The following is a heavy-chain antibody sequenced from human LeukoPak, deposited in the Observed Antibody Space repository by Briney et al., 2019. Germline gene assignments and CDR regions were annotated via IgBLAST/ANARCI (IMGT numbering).Heavy chain of an antibody. CDR2: IKQDGNEK. CDR3: VGGYGWLPDY. CDR1: GFTLSELW. J-gene: IGHJ4*02. V-gene: IGHV3-7*04. Sequence: PGGSLRLSCVASGFTLSELWMNWVRQAPGKGLEWVANIKQDGNEKNYVDSVKGRFTISRDNAKNSVYLQMNSLRVEDTAVYYCVGGYGWLPDYWGQGTLVTVSS. D-gene: IGHD6-19*01.